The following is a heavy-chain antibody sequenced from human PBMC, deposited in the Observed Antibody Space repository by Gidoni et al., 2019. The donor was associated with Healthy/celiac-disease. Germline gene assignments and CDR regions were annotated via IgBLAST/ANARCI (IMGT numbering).Heavy chain of an antibody. Sequence: EVQLLESGGGLVQPGGSLRLSCAASGFPFSSYWMQWVRQAPGKGLVWVSRINRDGSSTSYAESVKGRFTISRDNAKNTLYLQMNSLRAEDTAVYYCARDPYYYDSSDPGRFDYWGQGTLVTVSS. J-gene: IGHJ4*02. CDR2: INRDGSST. V-gene: IGHV3-74*01. CDR3: ARDPYYYDSSDPGRFDY. CDR1: GFPFSSYW. D-gene: IGHD3-22*01.